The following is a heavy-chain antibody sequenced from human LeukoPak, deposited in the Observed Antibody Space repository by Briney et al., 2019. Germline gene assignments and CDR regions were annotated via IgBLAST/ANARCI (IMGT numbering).Heavy chain of an antibody. CDR1: GYTFTSYG. J-gene: IGHJ4*02. Sequence: ASVKVSCEASGYTFTSYGISWVRQAPGQGLEWMGWISAYNGNTNYAQKLQGRVTMTTDTSTSTAYMELRSLRSDDTAVYYCARDRESILWFGELLDYWGQGTLVTVSS. V-gene: IGHV1-18*01. D-gene: IGHD3-10*01. CDR3: ARDRESILWFGELLDY. CDR2: ISAYNGNT.